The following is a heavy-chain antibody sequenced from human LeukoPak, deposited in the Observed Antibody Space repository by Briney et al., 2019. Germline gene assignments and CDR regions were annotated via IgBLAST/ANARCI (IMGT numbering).Heavy chain of an antibody. D-gene: IGHD3-10*02. J-gene: IGHJ4*02. V-gene: IGHV3-43*01. CDR2: AGWAGGTT. Sequence: PGGSLRLSCETSGFNFDCYTIHWVRQAPGKGLEWVSLAGWAGGTTFYSDSVRGRFTISRDSGRKSVYLQMNSLTTDDTAFYFCAKELDTMFFDYWGQGALVTVSS. CDR1: GFNFDCYT. CDR3: AKELDTMFFDY.